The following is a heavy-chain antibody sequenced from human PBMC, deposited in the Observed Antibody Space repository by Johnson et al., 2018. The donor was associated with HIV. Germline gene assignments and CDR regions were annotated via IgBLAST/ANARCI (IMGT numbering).Heavy chain of an antibody. CDR3: ARDHGWSRGWLFDAFDI. CDR1: GFTFSSYG. V-gene: IGHV3-30*02. D-gene: IGHD6-19*01. Sequence: QVLLVESGGGVVQPGGSLRLSCAASGFTFSSYGLHWVRQAPGKGLQWVAFIRNDGSNEYYADSVKGRFTISRDNAENSLYLQMTSLRPEATAVYYCARDHGWSRGWLFDAFDIWGQGTMVTVSS. J-gene: IGHJ3*02. CDR2: IRNDGSNE.